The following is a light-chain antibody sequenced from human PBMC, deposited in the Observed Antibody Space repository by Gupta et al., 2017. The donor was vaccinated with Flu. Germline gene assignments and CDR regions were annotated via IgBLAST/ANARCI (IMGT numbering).Light chain of an antibody. CDR2: DTS. Sequence: PASLSLTPRGRASHCGRASQSVSSYLAWYQQKPGQAPRLLIYDTSNRDTGIPARFSGSGSGTDFTLTISSLEPEDFAVYYCQQRRNWPITFGGGTKVEIK. J-gene: IGKJ4*01. V-gene: IGKV3-11*01. CDR1: QSVSSY. CDR3: QQRRNWPIT.